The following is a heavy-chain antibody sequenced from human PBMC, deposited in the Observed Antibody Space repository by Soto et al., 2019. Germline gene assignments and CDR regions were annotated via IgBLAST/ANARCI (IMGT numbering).Heavy chain of an antibody. V-gene: IGHV3-30-3*01. D-gene: IGHD1-26*01. J-gene: IGHJ4*02. Sequence: QVQLVESGGGVVQPGRSLRLSCAASGFTFSSYIMHWVRQTPGKGLEWMTFISHDRNNKYYADSVKGRFTISRDNSENTLYLQMDSLRAEDTAVYYCARDDEGGSDCDLGYWGQGTLVTVSS. CDR1: GFTFSSYI. CDR3: ARDDEGGSDCDLGY. CDR2: ISHDRNNK.